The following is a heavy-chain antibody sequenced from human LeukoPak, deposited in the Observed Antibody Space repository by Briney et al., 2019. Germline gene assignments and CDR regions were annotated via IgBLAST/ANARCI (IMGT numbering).Heavy chain of an antibody. CDR3: ARGAGPVYYYDSSGYGDAFDI. CDR1: GGSISSSSYY. J-gene: IGHJ3*02. Sequence: SETLSLTCTVSGGSISSSSYYWGWIRQPPGKGREWIGSIEYSGSTDYNPSLKSGATISVDTSKNQFSLKLSSVTAADTAVHYCARGAGPVYYYDSSGYGDAFDIWGQGTMVTVSS. D-gene: IGHD3-22*01. V-gene: IGHV4-39*07. CDR2: IEYSGST.